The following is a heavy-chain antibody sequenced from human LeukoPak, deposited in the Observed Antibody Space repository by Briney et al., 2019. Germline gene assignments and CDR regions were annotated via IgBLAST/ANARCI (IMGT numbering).Heavy chain of an antibody. J-gene: IGHJ6*02. D-gene: IGHD2-15*01. CDR2: TYYRPKWYN. CDR3: AREKVVIAATHFYGMDV. V-gene: IGHV6-1*01. Sequence: SQTLSLTCAISGDRVSTNNAAWSWIRQSPSRGLEWLGRTYYRPKWYNYCAGSVKSRIIFNPDTSKNQFSLQLNSVTPEDTAVYYCAREKVVIAATHFYGMDVWGQGTTVTVSS. CDR1: GDRVSTNNAA.